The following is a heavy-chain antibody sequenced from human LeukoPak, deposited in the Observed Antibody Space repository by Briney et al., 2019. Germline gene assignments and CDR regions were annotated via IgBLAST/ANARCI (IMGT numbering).Heavy chain of an antibody. CDR3: ASRCGGDWTYNWFDP. J-gene: IGHJ5*02. D-gene: IGHD2-21*02. CDR2: IDSDGSTT. V-gene: IGHV3-74*03. Sequence: PGGSLRLSCAASGFTFSNCWMHWVRQAPGKGLEWVSRIDSDGSTTKYADSVKGRFTISRDNAKNTVYLQMNSLRAEDTAVYYCASRCGGDWTYNWFDPWGQGTLVTVSS. CDR1: GFTFSNCW.